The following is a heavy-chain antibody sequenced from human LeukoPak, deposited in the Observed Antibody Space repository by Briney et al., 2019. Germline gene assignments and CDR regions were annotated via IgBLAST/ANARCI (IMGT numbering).Heavy chain of an antibody. V-gene: IGHV3-30*18. D-gene: IGHD6-6*01. CDR1: GFTFSSYG. J-gene: IGHJ5*02. CDR2: ISYDGSNK. CDR3: AKDQSSIAAWWFDP. Sequence: GGSLRLSCAASGFTFSSYGMHWVRQAPGKGLEWVAVISYDGSNKYYADSVKGRFTISRDNSKNTVYLQMNSLRAEDTAVYYCAKDQSSIAAWWFDPWGQGTLVTVSS.